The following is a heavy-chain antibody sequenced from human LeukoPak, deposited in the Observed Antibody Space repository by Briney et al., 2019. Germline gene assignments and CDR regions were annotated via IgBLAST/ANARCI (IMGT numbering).Heavy chain of an antibody. CDR3: ASYLSVSGYDLSGGY. V-gene: IGHV1-2*06. D-gene: IGHD5-12*01. Sequence: ASVKVSCKASGYTFTGYYMHWVRQAPGQGLEWMGRINPNSGGTNYAQKFQGGVTMTRDTSISTAYMELSRLRSDDTAVYYCASYLSVSGYDLSGGYWGQGTLVTVPS. CDR1: GYTFTGYY. CDR2: INPNSGGT. J-gene: IGHJ4*02.